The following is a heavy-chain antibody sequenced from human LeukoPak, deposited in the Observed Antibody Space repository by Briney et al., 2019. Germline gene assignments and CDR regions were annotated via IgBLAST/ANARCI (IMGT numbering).Heavy chain of an antibody. V-gene: IGHV3-66*01. Sequence: GGSLRLSCSASGFTVSSNYMSWVRQAPGKGLEWVSVIYSGGSTYYADSVKGRFTMSRDNSQNTLYLQMNSLRAEDTAVYYCARDNIVVVPAATRANYYYYYGMDVWGQGTTVTVSS. CDR1: GFTVSSNY. CDR2: IYSGGST. D-gene: IGHD2-2*01. J-gene: IGHJ6*02. CDR3: ARDNIVVVPAATRANYYYYYGMDV.